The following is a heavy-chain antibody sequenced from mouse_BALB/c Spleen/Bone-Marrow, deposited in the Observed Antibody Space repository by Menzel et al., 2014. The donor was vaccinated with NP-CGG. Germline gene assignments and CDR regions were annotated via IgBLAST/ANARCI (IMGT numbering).Heavy chain of an antibody. CDR2: IRNKANGYTT. CDR3: ARDRNYGSSWYFDV. Sequence: EVKLMESGGGLVQPGGSLRLSCAPSGFTFTDYYMSWVRQPPGKALEWLGFIRNKANGYTTEYSASVEGRFTISRDNSQSILYLQMNTLRAEDSATYYCARDRNYGSSWYFDVWGAGTTVTVSS. D-gene: IGHD1-1*01. J-gene: IGHJ1*01. V-gene: IGHV7-3*02. CDR1: GFTFTDYY.